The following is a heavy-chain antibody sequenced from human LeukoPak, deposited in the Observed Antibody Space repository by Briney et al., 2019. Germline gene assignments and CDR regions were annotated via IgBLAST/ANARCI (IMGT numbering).Heavy chain of an antibody. CDR2: IGLSGGGT. V-gene: IGHV3-23*01. J-gene: IGHJ4*02. CDR1: GFTFRNYA. D-gene: IGHD2-15*01. CDR3: AKSQESGAHYFDS. Sequence: GGSLRLSCAASGFTFRNYAMNWVRQAPGRGLAWVSSIGLSGGGTYYADSVEGRFTISRDNSKNTLYLQMDSLRAEDTAVYYCAKSQESGAHYFDSWGQGTLVAASS.